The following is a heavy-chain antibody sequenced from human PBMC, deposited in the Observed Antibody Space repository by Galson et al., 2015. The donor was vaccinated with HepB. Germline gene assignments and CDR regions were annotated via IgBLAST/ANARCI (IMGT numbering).Heavy chain of an antibody. D-gene: IGHD6-13*01. J-gene: IGHJ4*02. CDR2: IWYDGSNK. Sequence: SLRLSCAASGFTFSSYGMHWVRQAPGKGLEWVAVIWYDGSNKYYADSVKGRFTISRDNSKNTLYLQMNSLRAEDTAVYYCARELARPWRSSSWYSSPDYWGQGTLVTVSS. V-gene: IGHV3-33*08. CDR3: ARELARPWRSSSWYSSPDY. CDR1: GFTFSSYG.